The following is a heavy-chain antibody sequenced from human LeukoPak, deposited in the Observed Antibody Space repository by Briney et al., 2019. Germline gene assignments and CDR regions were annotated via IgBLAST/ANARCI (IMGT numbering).Heavy chain of an antibody. J-gene: IGHJ6*01. CDR2: IKSKTDGGTT. V-gene: IGHV3-15*01. CDR1: GFTFRNAW. Sequence: GGSLRLSCEASGFTFRNAWMRWVRQAPGKGLEWVGCIKSKTDGGTTDYAAPMKGRYAISRDDSENTLYLHMNSLKSEDTAVYYCTVRGVLDSSGYHPSSGNYGLDVWGQGTTVTVSS. CDR3: TVRGVLDSSGYHPSSGNYGLDV. D-gene: IGHD3-22*01.